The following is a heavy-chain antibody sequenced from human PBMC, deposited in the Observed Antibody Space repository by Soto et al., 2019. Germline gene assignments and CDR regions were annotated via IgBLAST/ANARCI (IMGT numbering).Heavy chain of an antibody. CDR2: ISYDGSNK. J-gene: IGHJ4*02. D-gene: IGHD2-15*01. V-gene: IGHV3-30*18. CDR1: GFTFSSYG. Sequence: PGGSLRLSCAASGFTFSSYGMHWVRQAPGKGLEWVAVISYDGSNKYYADSVKGRFTISRDNSKNTLYLQMNSLRAEDTAVYYCAKGYCSGGSCSGYFDYWGQRTLVTVSA. CDR3: AKGYCSGGSCSGYFDY.